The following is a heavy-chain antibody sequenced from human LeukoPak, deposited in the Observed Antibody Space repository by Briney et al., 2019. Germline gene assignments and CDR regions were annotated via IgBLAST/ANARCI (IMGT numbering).Heavy chain of an antibody. CDR1: GYSISSGYY. Sequence: SETLSLTCTVSGYSISSGYYWGWIRQPPGKGLEWIGSIYHSGSTYYNPSLKSRVTISVDTSKNQFSLKLSSVTAADTAVYYCARARIAAADYYFDYWGQGTLVTVSS. V-gene: IGHV4-38-2*02. J-gene: IGHJ4*02. CDR3: ARARIAAADYYFDY. D-gene: IGHD6-13*01. CDR2: IYHSGST.